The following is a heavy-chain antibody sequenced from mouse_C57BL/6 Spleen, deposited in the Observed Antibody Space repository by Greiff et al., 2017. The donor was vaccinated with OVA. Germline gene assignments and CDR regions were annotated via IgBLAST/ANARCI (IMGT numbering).Heavy chain of an antibody. CDR1: GYTFTSYW. V-gene: IGHV1-61*01. CDR2: IYPSDSET. CDR3: ARQEKPTAYFDY. D-gene: IGHD1-2*01. J-gene: IGHJ2*01. Sequence: QVQLQQPGAELVRPGSSVKLSCKAYGYTFTSYWMDWVKQRPGQGLEWIGNIYPSDSETHYNQKFKDKATLTVDKSSSTAYMQLSSLTSEDSAVYYCARQEKPTAYFDYWGQGTTLTVSS.